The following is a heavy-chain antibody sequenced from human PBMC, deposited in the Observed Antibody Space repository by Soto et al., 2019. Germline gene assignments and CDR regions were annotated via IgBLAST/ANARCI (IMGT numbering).Heavy chain of an antibody. CDR2: VNHSGST. J-gene: IGHJ5*02. D-gene: IGHD3-22*01. CDR1: GGSFSGYY. V-gene: IGHV4-34*01. Sequence: SETLSLTCAVYGGSFSGYYWSWIRQPPGKGLEWIGEVNHSGSTNYNPSLKSRVTISVDTSKNQFSLKLSSVTAADTAVYYCARGPITTNPRFDPWGQGILVTVS. CDR3: ARGPITTNPRFDP.